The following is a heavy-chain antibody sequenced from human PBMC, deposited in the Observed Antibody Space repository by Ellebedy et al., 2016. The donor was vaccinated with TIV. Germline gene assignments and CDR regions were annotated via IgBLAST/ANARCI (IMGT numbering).Heavy chain of an antibody. J-gene: IGHJ3*02. CDR3: ATDGSYGDYRSPTHAFEI. V-gene: IGHV3-48*04. D-gene: IGHD4-17*01. CDR2: ISGSSLTT. CDR1: GFPFSPYS. Sequence: GESLKISCAASGFPFSPYSMNWVRQAPGKGLEWVSYISGSSLTTFYADSVRGRFTISRDNAKNSLYLQMHTLRAEDTAVYYCATDGSYGDYRSPTHAFEIWGQGTLVTVSS.